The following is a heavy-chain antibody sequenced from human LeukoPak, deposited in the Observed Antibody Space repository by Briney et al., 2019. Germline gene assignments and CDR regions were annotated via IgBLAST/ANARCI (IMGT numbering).Heavy chain of an antibody. Sequence: SETLSLTCTVSGGSISSYYWSWIRQPPGKGLEWIGYIYYSGSTNYNPSLKSRVTISVDTSKNQFSLKLSSVTAADTAVYYCARHLRTMGGHNWLDPWGQGTLVTVSS. CDR2: IYYSGST. V-gene: IGHV4-59*08. J-gene: IGHJ5*02. D-gene: IGHD1-26*01. CDR1: GGSISSYY. CDR3: ARHLRTMGGHNWLDP.